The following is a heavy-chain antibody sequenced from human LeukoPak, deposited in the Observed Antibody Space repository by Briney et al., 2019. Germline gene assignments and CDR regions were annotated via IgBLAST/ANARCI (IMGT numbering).Heavy chain of an antibody. Sequence: ASVKVSCKASGYTFTSYYMHWVRQAPGQGLEWMGIINPSGGSTSYAQKFQGRVTMTRDTSTSTVYMELSSLRSEDTAVYYCARGPHSRANYYYYGMDVWGQGTTVTVS. CDR1: GYTFTSYY. J-gene: IGHJ6*02. V-gene: IGHV1-46*01. CDR3: ARGPHSRANYYYYGMDV. CDR2: INPSGGST.